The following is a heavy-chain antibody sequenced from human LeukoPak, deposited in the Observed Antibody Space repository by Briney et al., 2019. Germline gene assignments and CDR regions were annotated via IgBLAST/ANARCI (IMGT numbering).Heavy chain of an antibody. V-gene: IGHV3-9*01. J-gene: IGHJ5*01. D-gene: IGHD4-23*01. CDR3: VKDSRPGGNSWYDS. CDR2: ISWNSNRE. CDR1: GFTFDDYG. Sequence: GRSLRLSCAVSGFTFDDYGMHWVRQAPGKGLEWVSGISWNSNREGYADSVKGRFTISRDNAKNSLYLQMNSLRVEDTAFYYCVKDSRPGGNSWYDSWGQGTLVTVSS.